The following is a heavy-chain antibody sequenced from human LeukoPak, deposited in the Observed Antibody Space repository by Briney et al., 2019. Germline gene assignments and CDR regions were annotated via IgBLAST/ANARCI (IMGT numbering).Heavy chain of an antibody. CDR1: GGSISSGGYS. D-gene: IGHD3-16*01. V-gene: IGHV4-30-2*01. Sequence: SETLSLTCAVSGGSISSGGYSWSWILQPPGKGLEWIGYIYHSGSTYYNPSLKSRVTISVDRSKNQFSLKLSSVTAADTAVYYCAREGGYYYYGMDVWGQGTTVTVSS. CDR3: AREGGYYYYGMDV. J-gene: IGHJ6*02. CDR2: IYHSGST.